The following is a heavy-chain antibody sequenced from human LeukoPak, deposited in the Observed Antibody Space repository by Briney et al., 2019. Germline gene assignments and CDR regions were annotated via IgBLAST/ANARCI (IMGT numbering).Heavy chain of an antibody. CDR3: ARRGLVVVPF. CDR1: GVSVSSTDSY. V-gene: IGHV4-39*01. J-gene: IGHJ4*02. CDR2: IYYGGTT. D-gene: IGHD2-21*01. Sequence: SETLSLTCTVTGVSVSSTDSYWVWVRQPPGKGLEWVGSIYYGGTTYSNPSLKSRVTISADTSKNQFSPKLTSVTAADTAIYYCARRGLVVVPFWGQGTLVTVSS.